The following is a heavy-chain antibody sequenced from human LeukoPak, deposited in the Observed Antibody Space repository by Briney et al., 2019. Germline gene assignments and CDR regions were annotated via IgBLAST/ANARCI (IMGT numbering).Heavy chain of an antibody. V-gene: IGHV3-48*01. D-gene: IGHD1-1*01. CDR2: ISSVSSTI. CDR1: GFTFSSYS. CDR3: ARGIGTGRQPFDY. Sequence: PGGSLRLSCAASGFTFSSYSMNWVRQAPGKGLGWVSYISSVSSTIYYADSVKGRFTISRDNAKNSLYLEMNSLRAEDTAVYYCARGIGTGRQPFDYWGQGTLVTVSS. J-gene: IGHJ4*02.